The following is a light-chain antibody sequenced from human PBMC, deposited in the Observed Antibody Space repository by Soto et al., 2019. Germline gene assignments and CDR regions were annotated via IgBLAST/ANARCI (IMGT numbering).Light chain of an antibody. CDR2: GAS. CDR3: QQYNNWPPFT. V-gene: IGKV3-15*01. J-gene: IGKJ3*01. Sequence: EIVMTQSPATLSVSPGERVTLSCRASQSVSRSLAWYQQKPGQAPRLLIYGASTRATGIPARFSGSGSGTEFTLTISSLQSEDFAVYYCQQYNNWPPFTFGAGTKVDIK. CDR1: QSVSRS.